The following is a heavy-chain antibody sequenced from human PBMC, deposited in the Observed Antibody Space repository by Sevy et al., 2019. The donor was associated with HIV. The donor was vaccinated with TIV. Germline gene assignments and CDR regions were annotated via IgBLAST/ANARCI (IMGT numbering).Heavy chain of an antibody. J-gene: IGHJ4*02. CDR3: ARNLDYYASGPPDS. D-gene: IGHD3-10*01. CDR2: LSSGSSYI. CDR1: GFTFSYYN. Sequence: GGSLRLSCAASGFTFSYYNMNWVRRAPGKGLEWVSSLSSGSSYIFYVDSVKGRFTISRDNAKDSLFLQMNSLRAEDTAVYYCARNLDYYASGPPDSWGRGTLVTVSS. V-gene: IGHV3-21*01.